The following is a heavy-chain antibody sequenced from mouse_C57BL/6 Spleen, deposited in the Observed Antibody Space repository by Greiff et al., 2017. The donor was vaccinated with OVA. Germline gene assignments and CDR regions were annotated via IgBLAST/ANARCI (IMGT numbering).Heavy chain of an antibody. CDR1: GYTFTSYW. CDR2: IDPSDSYT. J-gene: IGHJ4*01. D-gene: IGHD1-1*01. Sequence: VQLQQPGAELVKPGASVKLSCKASGYTFTSYWMQWVKQRPGQGLEWIGEIDPSDSYTNYNQKFKGKATLTVDTSSSTAYMQLSSLTSEDSAVYYCARWDYGSSYKYYAMDYWGQGTSVTVSS. CDR3: ARWDYGSSYKYYAMDY. V-gene: IGHV1-50*01.